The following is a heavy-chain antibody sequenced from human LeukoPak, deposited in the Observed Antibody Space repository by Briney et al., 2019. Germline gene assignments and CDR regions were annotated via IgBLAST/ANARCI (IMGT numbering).Heavy chain of an antibody. V-gene: IGHV1-8*01. Sequence: GASVKVSCRASGYTFINYDINWVRQASGQGLEWMGWMKINSGNAGYAQKFQGRVTMTRNISKSTAYMELSSLRSEDTAVYYCARGEGNWFDPWGQGTLVTVSS. CDR1: GYTFINYD. CDR3: ARGEGNWFDP. CDR2: MKINSGNA. J-gene: IGHJ5*02.